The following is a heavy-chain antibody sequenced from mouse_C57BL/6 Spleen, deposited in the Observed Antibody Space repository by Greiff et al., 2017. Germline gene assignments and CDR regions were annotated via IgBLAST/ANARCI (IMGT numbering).Heavy chain of an antibody. CDR1: GYTFTDYT. Sequence: QVQLQQSEAEFVKPGASVKISCKASGYTFTDYTIHWVKQRPERGLAWIGHIDPRGGSTKYNETFKGKATLPADKSSSTAYMQLSSLTSEDSADYCGARCEDGSRWFAYWGQGTLVTVSA. CDR3: ARCEDGSRWFAY. V-gene: IGHV1-78*01. J-gene: IGHJ3*01. D-gene: IGHD1-1*01. CDR2: IDPRGGST.